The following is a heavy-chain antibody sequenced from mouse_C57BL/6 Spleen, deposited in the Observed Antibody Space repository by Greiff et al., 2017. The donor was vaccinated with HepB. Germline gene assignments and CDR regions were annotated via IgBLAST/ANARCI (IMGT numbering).Heavy chain of an antibody. V-gene: IGHV1-69*01. CDR3: ASGNHGYDYAMDY. J-gene: IGHJ4*01. CDR1: GYTFTSYW. D-gene: IGHD2-2*01. Sequence: QVQLQQPGAELVMPGASVKLSCKASGYTFTSYWMHWVKQRPGQGLEWIGEIDPSDSYTNYNQKFKGKSTLTVDKSSSTAYMQLSSLTSEDSAVYYGASGNHGYDYAMDYWGQGTSVTVSS. CDR2: IDPSDSYT.